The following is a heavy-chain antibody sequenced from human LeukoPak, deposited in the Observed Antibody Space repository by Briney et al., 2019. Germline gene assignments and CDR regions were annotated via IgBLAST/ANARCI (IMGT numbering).Heavy chain of an antibody. D-gene: IGHD3-16*01. CDR1: GYTFTSYD. Sequence: ASVKLSRTASGYTFTSYDINWVRQATGQGIEWMGWMNPNSGKTGYAQKFQGGVTMTRNTSISTAYMELSSLRSEDTAVYYCAKIVGFRYDYKTRPPKYYYYYMDVWGKGTTVTVSS. J-gene: IGHJ6*03. V-gene: IGHV1-8*01. CDR3: AKIVGFRYDYKTRPPKYYYYYMDV. CDR2: MNPNSGKT.